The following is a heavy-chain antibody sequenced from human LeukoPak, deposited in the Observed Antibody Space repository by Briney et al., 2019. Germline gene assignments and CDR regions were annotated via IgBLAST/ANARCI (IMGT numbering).Heavy chain of an antibody. D-gene: IGHD3-16*01. CDR1: GYTFTNYY. CDR3: AITYANNAFDL. CDR2: INPNSGGA. J-gene: IGHJ3*01. V-gene: IGHV1-2*06. Sequence: ASVKVSCKATGYTFTNYYIHWVRQAPGQGLEWMGQINPNSGGANYAENFQGRVTMTKDTSISTANMELSRLRSDDTAVYYCAITYANNAFDLWGQGAMVTVSS.